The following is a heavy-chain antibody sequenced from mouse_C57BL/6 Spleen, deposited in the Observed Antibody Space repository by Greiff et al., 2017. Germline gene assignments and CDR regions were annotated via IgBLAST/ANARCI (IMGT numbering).Heavy chain of an antibody. CDR1: GFSFNTYA. V-gene: IGHV10-1*01. J-gene: IGHJ1*03. CDR2: IRSKSNNYAT. D-gene: IGHD2-1*01. CDR3: VRGDYGNYWYFDV. Sequence: EVQLVESGGGLVQPKGSLKLSCAASGFSFNTYAMNWVRQAPGKGLEWVARIRSKSNNYATYYADSVKDRFTISRDDSESMLYLQMNNLKTEDTAMYYCVRGDYGNYWYFDVWGTGTTVTVSS.